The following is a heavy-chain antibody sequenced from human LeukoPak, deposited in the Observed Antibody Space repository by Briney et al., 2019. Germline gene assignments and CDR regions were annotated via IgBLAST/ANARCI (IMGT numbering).Heavy chain of an antibody. J-gene: IGHJ4*02. CDR1: GYTFTGYY. D-gene: IGHD2-8*02. V-gene: IGHV1-2*02. CDR3: ARQNTGQLDY. Sequence: ASVKVSCKASGYTFTGYYIHWVRQAPGQGLEWMGWINPNSGGTNYAQKFQGRVTLTRDTSINIAYMELSRLRSDDTAVYYCARQNTGQLDYWGQGTLVTVSS. CDR2: INPNSGGT.